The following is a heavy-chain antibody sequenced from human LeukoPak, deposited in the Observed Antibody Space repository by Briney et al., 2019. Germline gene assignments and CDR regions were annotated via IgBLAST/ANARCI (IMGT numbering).Heavy chain of an antibody. CDR3: ARDPGYYYAMDV. V-gene: IGHV6-1*01. J-gene: IGHJ6*02. CDR1: GDSVSSNTAA. D-gene: IGHD2-15*01. Sequence: SPTLSLTCAISGDSVSSNTAAWIWVRQSPSRGLEWLGRTYYRSKWYYDYATSVSSRIAINPDTSKNLFSLRLNSVTPEDTAVYYCARDPGYYYAMDVWGQGTTVTVSS. CDR2: TYYRSKWYY.